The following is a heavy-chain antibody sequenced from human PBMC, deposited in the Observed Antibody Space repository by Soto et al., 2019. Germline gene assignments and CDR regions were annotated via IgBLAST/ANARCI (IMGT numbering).Heavy chain of an antibody. D-gene: IGHD3-22*01. Sequence: PGGSLRLSCAASGFTFSSYAMSWVRQAPGKGLEWVSAISGSGGSTYYADSVKGRFAISRDNSKNTLYLQMNSLRAEDTAVYYCAKVSGMYYYDSSGPNYFDYWGQGTLVTVSS. J-gene: IGHJ4*02. CDR3: AKVSGMYYYDSSGPNYFDY. CDR1: GFTFSSYA. CDR2: ISGSGGST. V-gene: IGHV3-23*01.